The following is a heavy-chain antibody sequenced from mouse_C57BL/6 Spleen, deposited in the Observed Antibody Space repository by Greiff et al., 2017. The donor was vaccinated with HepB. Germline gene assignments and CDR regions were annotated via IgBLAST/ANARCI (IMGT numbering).Heavy chain of an antibody. D-gene: IGHD2-5*01. CDR2: IHPNSGST. CDR1: GYTFTSYW. Sequence: QVQLKQSGAELVKPGASVKLSCKASGYTFTSYWMHWVKQRPGQGLEWIGMIHPNSGSTNYNEKFKSKATLTVDKSSSTAYMQLSSLTSEDSAVYYCARRMGSNYGGTWFAYWGQGTLVTVSA. V-gene: IGHV1-64*01. CDR3: ARRMGSNYGGTWFAY. J-gene: IGHJ3*01.